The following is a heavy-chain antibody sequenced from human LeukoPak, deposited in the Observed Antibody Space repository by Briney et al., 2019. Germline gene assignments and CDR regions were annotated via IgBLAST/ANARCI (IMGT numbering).Heavy chain of an antibody. V-gene: IGHV3-48*03. D-gene: IGHD6-13*01. CDR3: ASPAVYSSSWYYFDY. J-gene: IGHJ4*02. CDR1: GFTLSSFE. Sequence: PGGSLRLSCAASGFTLSSFEMNWVRQAPGRGLECILHIDSSGSTIYYADSVKGRFAISRDTAKNSLYLQMNSLRVEDTAVYYCASPAVYSSSWYYFDYWGQGTLVTVSS. CDR2: IDSSGSTI.